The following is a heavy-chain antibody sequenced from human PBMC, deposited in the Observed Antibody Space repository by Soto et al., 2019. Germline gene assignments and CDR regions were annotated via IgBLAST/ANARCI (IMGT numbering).Heavy chain of an antibody. J-gene: IGHJ6*02. CDR2: ISYDGTNK. V-gene: IGHV3-30-3*02. Sequence: QVQLVESGGGVVQPGRSLRLSCAASGFTFSTYAMHWVRQAPGKGLEWVAVISYDGTNKYYAESVRGRFTISRDNSKNTLFLQMNRLGAEETAVYYGKKHGGGYNYGYVMLDKYYYGMYVWGQGTTATVSS. CDR3: KKHGGGYNYGYVMLDKYYYGMYV. CDR1: GFTFSTYA. D-gene: IGHD5-18*01.